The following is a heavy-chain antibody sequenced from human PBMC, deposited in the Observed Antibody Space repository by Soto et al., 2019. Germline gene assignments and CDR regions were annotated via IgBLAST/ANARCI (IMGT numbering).Heavy chain of an antibody. D-gene: IGHD3-22*01. J-gene: IGHJ4*02. CDR1: GYDFNTHW. Sequence: GESLKISRRGPGYDFNTHWFGWVRQLPGRGLEWVGMVYPADSDTRRLPSIQGHVTLSDDVTVISGFLQWSSLYVSESGMYFWAPLPRDCKKTSCYYVDHWGQGTSVTVSS. CDR2: VYPADSDT. CDR3: APLPRDCKKTSCYYVDH. V-gene: IGHV5-51*01.